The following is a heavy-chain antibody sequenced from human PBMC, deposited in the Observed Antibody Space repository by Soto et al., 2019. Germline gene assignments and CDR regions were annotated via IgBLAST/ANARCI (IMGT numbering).Heavy chain of an antibody. J-gene: IGHJ3*02. CDR2: MNPNSGNT. D-gene: IGHD6-13*01. Sequence: ASVKVSCKASGYTFTSYDINWVRQATGQGLEWMGRMNPNSGNTGYAQKFQGRVTMTRNTSISTTYMELSSLRSEDTALYYCVRAHSSSWYDRDAFDIWGQGTMVTVSS. CDR3: VRAHSSSWYDRDAFDI. V-gene: IGHV1-8*01. CDR1: GYTFTSYD.